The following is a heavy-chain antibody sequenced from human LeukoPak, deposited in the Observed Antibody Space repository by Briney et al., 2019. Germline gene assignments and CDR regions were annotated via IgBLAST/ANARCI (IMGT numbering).Heavy chain of an antibody. CDR1: GFTFSSYW. V-gene: IGHV3-7*01. J-gene: IGHJ6*03. CDR2: IKQDGSEK. D-gene: IGHD3-3*01. CDR3: ARTYYDFWSGFIYYYMDV. Sequence: GSLRLSCAASGFTFSSYWMSWVRQAPGKGLEWVANIKQDGSEKYYVDSVKGRFTISRDNAKNSLYLQMNSLRAEDTAVYYCARTYYDFWSGFIYYYMDVWGKGTTVTVSS.